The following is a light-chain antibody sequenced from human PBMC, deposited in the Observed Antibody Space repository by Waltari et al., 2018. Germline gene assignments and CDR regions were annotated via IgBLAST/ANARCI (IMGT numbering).Light chain of an antibody. CDR1: SSDVGGYNY. J-gene: IGLJ3*02. CDR2: DVS. CDR3: CSYAGSFWV. Sequence: CTGTSSDVGGYNYVSWYQQHPGKAPKLMIYDVSKRPSGVPDRFSGSKSGNTASLTISGLQAEDEADYYCCSYAGSFWVFGGGTKLTVL. V-gene: IGLV2-11*01.